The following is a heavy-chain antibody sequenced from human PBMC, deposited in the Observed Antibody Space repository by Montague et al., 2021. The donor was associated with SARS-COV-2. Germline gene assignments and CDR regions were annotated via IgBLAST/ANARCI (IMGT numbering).Heavy chain of an antibody. V-gene: IGHV4-39*01. CDR3: ARLGFVELWLNLGWFDP. CDR2: IFHSGST. CDR1: GASISTGTYY. Sequence: SETLSLTCTVSGASISTGTYYWGWIRQPPGKGLEWIGNIFHSGSTYYNPSLKSRVTMPVDTSKNQFSLELRSVTAADTAVYYCARLGFVELWLNLGWFDPWGQGTLVTVSS. J-gene: IGHJ5*02. D-gene: IGHD3-16*02.